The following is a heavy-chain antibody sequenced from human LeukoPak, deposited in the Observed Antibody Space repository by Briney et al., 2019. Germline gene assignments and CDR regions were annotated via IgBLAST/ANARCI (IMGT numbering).Heavy chain of an antibody. CDR2: IDDSSSTI. CDR3: AKFYSSGYSYYYYGMDV. Sequence: GGSLRLSCAASGFTFSTFTMSWVRHAPEKGLEWISYIDDSSSTIYYADSVKGRFTISRDNSKNTLYLQMNSLRAEDTAVYYCAKFYSSGYSYYYYGMDVWGQGTTVTVSS. V-gene: IGHV3-23*01. CDR1: GFTFSTFT. J-gene: IGHJ6*02. D-gene: IGHD6-19*01.